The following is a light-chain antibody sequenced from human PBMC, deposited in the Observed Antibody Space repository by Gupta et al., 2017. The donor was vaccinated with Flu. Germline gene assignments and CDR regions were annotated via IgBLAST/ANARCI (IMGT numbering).Light chain of an antibody. CDR1: SSGSKA. J-gene: IGLJ2*01. CDR2: DDM. CDR3: QEWDSSRDHVV. V-gene: IGLV3-21*01. Sequence: GQTARITCGGNSSGSKAVRWYQQMPAQAPVLVMFDDMDRRSGVPERFSGSNSGNTATLTNSRVEAGDEADYYCQEWDSSRDHVVFGGGTKLTVL.